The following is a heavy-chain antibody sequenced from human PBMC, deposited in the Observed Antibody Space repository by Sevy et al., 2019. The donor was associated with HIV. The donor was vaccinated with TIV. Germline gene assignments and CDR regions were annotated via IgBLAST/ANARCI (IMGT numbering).Heavy chain of an antibody. Sequence: GGSLRLSCATSGITVILNYMSWVRQAPGKGLEWVSAIYAGDSTYYTDSVRGRFTISRDNSKNTLYLQMNSLRVEDTTTYYCAKTRGFSGLHAFDAWGQGTLVTVSS. D-gene: IGHD5-18*01. CDR2: IYAGDST. V-gene: IGHV3-53*01. CDR1: GITVILNY. CDR3: AKTRGFSGLHAFDA. J-gene: IGHJ3*01.